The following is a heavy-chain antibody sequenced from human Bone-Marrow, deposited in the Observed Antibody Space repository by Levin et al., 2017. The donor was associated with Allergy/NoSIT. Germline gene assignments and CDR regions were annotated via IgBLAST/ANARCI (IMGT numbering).Heavy chain of an antibody. V-gene: IGHV1-8*01. CDR1: GYTFTTAD. CDR2: MNPDSGAT. CDR3: ARHLRMDV. J-gene: IGHJ6*03. Sequence: GESLKISCKASGYTFTTADINWVRQAPGQGLEWMGWMNPDSGATGYAQKFQGRFTMTRDTSIGTAYMELSWLRSEDTAVYYCARHLRMDVWGKGTTVTVSS.